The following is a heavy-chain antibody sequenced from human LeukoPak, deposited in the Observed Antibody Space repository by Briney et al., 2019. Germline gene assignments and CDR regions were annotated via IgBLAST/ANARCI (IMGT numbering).Heavy chain of an antibody. D-gene: IGHD6-25*01. CDR2: INPNSGGT. V-gene: IGHV1-2*02. Sequence: ASVKVSCKASGYTFTGYYMHWVRQAPGQGLEWMGWINPNSGGTNYAQKFQGRVTMTRDTSISTAYMELSRLRSDDTAVYYCARLSGCYYYYMDVWGKGTTVTVSS. J-gene: IGHJ6*03. CDR3: ARLSGCYYYYMDV. CDR1: GYTFTGYY.